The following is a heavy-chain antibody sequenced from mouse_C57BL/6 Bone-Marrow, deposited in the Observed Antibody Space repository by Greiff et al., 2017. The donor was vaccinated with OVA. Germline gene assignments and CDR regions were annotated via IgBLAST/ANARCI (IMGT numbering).Heavy chain of an antibody. CDR2: IYPRSGNT. CDR3: ARRHGSSYVYAMDY. Sequence: QVQLQQSGAELARPGASVKLSCKASGYTFTSYGISWVKQRTGQGLEWIGEIYPRSGNTYYNEKFKGKATLTADKSSSTAYMELRSLTSEDSAVYVCARRHGSSYVYAMDYWGQGTSVTVSS. J-gene: IGHJ4*01. CDR1: GYTFTSYG. D-gene: IGHD1-1*01. V-gene: IGHV1-81*01.